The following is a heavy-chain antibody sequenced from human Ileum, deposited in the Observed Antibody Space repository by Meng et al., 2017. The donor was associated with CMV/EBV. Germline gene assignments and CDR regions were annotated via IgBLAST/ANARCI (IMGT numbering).Heavy chain of an antibody. CDR3: AHFVGGYYPSRPDY. V-gene: IGHV2-5*02. D-gene: IGHD1-26*01. CDR1: GFSPSTSGEG. J-gene: IGHJ4*02. CDR2: IYRGDDK. Sequence: QITVKESGPTLVKPTQTLTLTCSFSGFSPSTSGEGVGWIRQPPGKALEWLALIYRGDDKRYSPSLNSRLTIAKDTSKNEVVLTLTNMGPIDTGTYYCAHFVGGYYPSRPDYWGQGTLVTVSS.